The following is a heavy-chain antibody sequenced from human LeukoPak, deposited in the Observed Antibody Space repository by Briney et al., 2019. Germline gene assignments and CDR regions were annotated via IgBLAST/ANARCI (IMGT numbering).Heavy chain of an antibody. CDR1: GFTFSSYS. D-gene: IGHD4-23*01. CDR2: ISSSSSYI. V-gene: IGHV3-21*01. CDR3: ARDVAYGGNPYFDY. J-gene: IGHJ4*02. Sequence: GGSLRLYCAASGFTFSSYSMNWVRQAPGKGLEWVSSISSSSSYIYYADSVKGRFTISRDNAKNSLYLQMNSLRAEDTAVYYCARDVAYGGNPYFDYWGQGTLVTVSS.